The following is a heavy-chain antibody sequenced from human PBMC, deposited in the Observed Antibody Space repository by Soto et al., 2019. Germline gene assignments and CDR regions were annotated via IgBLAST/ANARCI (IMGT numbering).Heavy chain of an antibody. CDR1: GFTFSSHA. CDR3: ARDLGYSGFDFDY. Sequence: QVQLVESGGGVVQPGRSLRLSCAASGFTFSSHAMHWVRQAPGKGLEWVAVIWYDGRKKYYADSVKGRFTVARDDSKNTLSLQMNSLRVEDTAVYYCARDLGYSGFDFDYWGQGTLVTVSS. V-gene: IGHV3-33*01. D-gene: IGHD5-12*01. J-gene: IGHJ4*02. CDR2: IWYDGRKK.